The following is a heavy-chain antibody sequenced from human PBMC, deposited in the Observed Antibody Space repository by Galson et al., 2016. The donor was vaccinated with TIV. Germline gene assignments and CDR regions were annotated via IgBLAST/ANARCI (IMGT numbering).Heavy chain of an antibody. CDR1: GFTFSSYG. CDR2: ISGSGGNT. V-gene: IGHV3-23*01. J-gene: IGHJ4*02. D-gene: IGHD2-2*01. CDR3: VKDQFGCTSTGCYDGVPYYFGS. Sequence: SLRLSCAASGFTFSSYGMTWVRQAPGKGLEWVAAISGSGGNTYYADSVKGRFIISRDNSKNTLYLQMNSLGAGDTAVYHCVKDQFGCTSTGCYDGVPYYFGSWAQGTLVTVSS.